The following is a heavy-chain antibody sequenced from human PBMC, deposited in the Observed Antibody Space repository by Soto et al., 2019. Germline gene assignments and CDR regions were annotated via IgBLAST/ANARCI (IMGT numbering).Heavy chain of an antibody. V-gene: IGHV3-48*01. CDR1: GFTFSSYS. D-gene: IGHD2-15*01. CDR2: ISSSSRTI. J-gene: IGHJ4*02. CDR3: ARDKGRSPLDY. Sequence: EVQLVESGGGLVQPGGSLRLSCAASGFTFSSYSMNWARQAPGKGLEWISYISSSSRTIYYPDSVKGRFTISRDNAKNSLYLQMSSLRGEDTAVYYCARDKGRSPLDYWGQGTLVTVSS.